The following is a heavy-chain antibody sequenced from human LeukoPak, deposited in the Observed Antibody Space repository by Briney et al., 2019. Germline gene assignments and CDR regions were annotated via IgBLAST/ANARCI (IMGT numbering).Heavy chain of an antibody. CDR1: GFTFSSFW. CDR2: IKRDGSEK. CDR3: ARARDYGSGKVNAFDI. D-gene: IGHD3-10*01. Sequence: GGSLRLSCAASGFTFSSFWMSWVRQAPGKGLEWVANIKRDGSEKYYVDSVKGRFTISRHNAENSLYLQMNSLRAEDTAVYYCARARDYGSGKVNAFDIWGQGTMVTVSS. V-gene: IGHV3-7*05. J-gene: IGHJ3*02.